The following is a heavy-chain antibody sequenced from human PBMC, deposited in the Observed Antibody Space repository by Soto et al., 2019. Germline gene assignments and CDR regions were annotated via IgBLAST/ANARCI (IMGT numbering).Heavy chain of an antibody. CDR1: GGSISSGGYY. J-gene: IGHJ4*02. Sequence: SETLSLTCTVSGGSISSGGYYWSWIRQHPGKGLEWIGYIYYSGSTYYNPSLKSRVTISVDTSKNQFSLKLSSVTAADTAVYYCARAEGVVDIVGGYYFDYWGQGTLVTVSS. CDR3: ARAEGVVDIVGGYYFDY. CDR2: IYYSGST. D-gene: IGHD5-12*01. V-gene: IGHV4-31*03.